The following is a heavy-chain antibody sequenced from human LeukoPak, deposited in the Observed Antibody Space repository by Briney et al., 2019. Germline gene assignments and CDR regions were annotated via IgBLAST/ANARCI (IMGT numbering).Heavy chain of an antibody. V-gene: IGHV3-9*01. CDR2: ISWNSGSI. CDR1: GFTFDDYA. CDR3: ARGGADYDYVWGSYSY. J-gene: IGHJ4*02. Sequence: GGSLRLSCAASGFTFDDYAMHWVRQAPGKGLEWVSGISWNSGSIGYADSVKGRFTISRDNAKNTLYLQMNSLRAEDTAVYYCARGGADYDYVWGSYSYWGQGTLVTVSS. D-gene: IGHD3-16*01.